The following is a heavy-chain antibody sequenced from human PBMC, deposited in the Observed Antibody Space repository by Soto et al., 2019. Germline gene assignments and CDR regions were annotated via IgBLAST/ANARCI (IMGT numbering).Heavy chain of an antibody. Sequence: RASVKVSCKASGYTFTSYAMHWVRQAPGQRLEWMGWINAGNGNTKYSQKFQGRVTITRDTSASTAYMELSSLRSEDTAVYYCARDLSQLERRQQAFAYWGQGTLVTVSS. CDR1: GYTFTSYA. CDR2: INAGNGNT. J-gene: IGHJ4*02. V-gene: IGHV1-3*01. D-gene: IGHD1-1*01. CDR3: ARDLSQLERRQQAFAY.